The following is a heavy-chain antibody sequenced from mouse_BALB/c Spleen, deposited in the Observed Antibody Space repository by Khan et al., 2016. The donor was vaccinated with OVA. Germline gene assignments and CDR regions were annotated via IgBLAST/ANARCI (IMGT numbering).Heavy chain of an antibody. V-gene: IGHV1-54*01. Sequence: QVQLQQSGAELVRPGPSVKVSCKASGYAFTNYLIEWVKQRPGQGLEWIGVINPGSGGTNYNEKFKDKATLTADKSSSTAYMQLSSLTSDDSAVYFCSRSGYGFGAYWGPGTLVTVSA. CDR2: INPGSGGT. CDR1: GYAFTNYL. D-gene: IGHD3-2*02. J-gene: IGHJ3*01. CDR3: SRSGYGFGAY.